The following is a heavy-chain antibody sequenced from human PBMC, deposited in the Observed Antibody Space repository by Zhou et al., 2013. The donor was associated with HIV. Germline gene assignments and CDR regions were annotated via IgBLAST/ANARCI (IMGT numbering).Heavy chain of an antibody. V-gene: IGHV1-69*05. Sequence: QVQLVQSGAEVKKPGSSVKVSCKTSGGSFSSFTISWVRQAPGQGLEWIGGLVPVFATTNYAQTLQGRVTITTDESTNTAYMELSRLRSDDTAVYYCARDFIGGDQTDYWGQGTLVTVSS. CDR2: LVPVFATT. CDR1: GGSFSSFT. CDR3: ARDFIGGDQTDY. D-gene: IGHD4-17*01. J-gene: IGHJ4*02.